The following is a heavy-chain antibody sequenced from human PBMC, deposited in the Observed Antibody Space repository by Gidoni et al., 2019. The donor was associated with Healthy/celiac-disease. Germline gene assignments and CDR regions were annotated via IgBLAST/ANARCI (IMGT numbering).Heavy chain of an antibody. CDR2: IDPSDSYT. CDR3: ARRMIVVASTED. Sequence: EVQLVQSGAEVKKPGESLRISCKGSGYSFTSYWISWVRQMPGKGLEWMGRIDPSDSYTNYSPSFQGHVTITADKSISTAYLQWSSLKASDTAMYYCARRMIVVASTEDWGQGTLVTVSS. J-gene: IGHJ4*02. V-gene: IGHV5-10-1*03. D-gene: IGHD3-22*01. CDR1: GYSFTSYW.